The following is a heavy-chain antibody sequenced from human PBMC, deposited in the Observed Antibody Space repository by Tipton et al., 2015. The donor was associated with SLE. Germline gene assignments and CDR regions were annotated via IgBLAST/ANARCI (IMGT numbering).Heavy chain of an antibody. V-gene: IGHV4-59*11. Sequence: TLSLTCTVSGGSIDYHYWSWIRQTPGKGLEYIGFIHYSGKTDSHPSLKSRVTMPVDTSKNQFSLRLSSVTTADTAVYYCARGFLEMFDPWGPGTLVTVSS. CDR3: ARGFLEMFDP. CDR1: GGSIDYHY. D-gene: IGHD3-3*01. J-gene: IGHJ5*02. CDR2: IHYSGKT.